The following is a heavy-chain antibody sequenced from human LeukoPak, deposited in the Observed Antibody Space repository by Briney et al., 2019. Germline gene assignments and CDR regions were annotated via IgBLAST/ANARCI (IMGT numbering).Heavy chain of an antibody. CDR3: ARGTRAAAGTPSYYYYYMDV. Sequence: PSETLSLTCAVYGGSFSGYYWSWIRQPPGKGLEWIGEINHSGSTNYNPSLKSRVTISVDTSKDQFSLKLSSVTAADTAVYYCARGTRAAAGTPSYYYYYMDVWGKGTTVTVSS. J-gene: IGHJ6*03. V-gene: IGHV4-34*01. CDR1: GGSFSGYY. CDR2: INHSGST. D-gene: IGHD6-13*01.